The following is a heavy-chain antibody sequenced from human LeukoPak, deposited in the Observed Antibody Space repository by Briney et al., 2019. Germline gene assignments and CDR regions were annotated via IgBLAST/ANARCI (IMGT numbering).Heavy chain of an antibody. CDR2: IYTSGST. CDR1: VGSISSGSYY. D-gene: IGHD6-19*01. J-gene: IGHJ5*02. V-gene: IGHV4-61*02. Sequence: SQTLSLTCTVSVGSISSGSYYWSCIRQPAGKGLEWIGRIYTSGSTNYNPSLKSRVTISVDTSKSQFSLKVTSVTAADTAVYFCARDGRPYSSGQVVWFDPWGQGTLVTVSS. CDR3: ARDGRPYSSGQVVWFDP.